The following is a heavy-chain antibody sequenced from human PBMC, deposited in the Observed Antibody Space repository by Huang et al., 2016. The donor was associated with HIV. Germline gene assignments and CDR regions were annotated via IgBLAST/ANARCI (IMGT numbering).Heavy chain of an antibody. V-gene: IGHV3-30*03. CDR1: GFSFTSYD. CDR3: LPAGHVSHYYYMDV. J-gene: IGHJ6*03. Sequence: QGQLVESGGGMVQPGRSLRLSCAAAGFSFTSYDMQWVRQVPGKGLDCVSCVSNDGNEKYYADSVKGRFTISRDNFKNTLYLQMNSLRTGDTAVYFCLPAGHVSHYYYMDVWGKGTTVIVSS. CDR2: VSNDGNEK.